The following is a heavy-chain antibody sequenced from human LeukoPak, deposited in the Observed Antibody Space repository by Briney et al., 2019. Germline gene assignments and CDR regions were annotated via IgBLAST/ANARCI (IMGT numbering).Heavy chain of an antibody. V-gene: IGHV3-30-3*01. CDR2: ISYDGSNK. CDR1: GFTFSSYA. CDR3: ARGSYGNNWFDP. Sequence: GGSLRLYCAASGFTFSSYAMHWVRQAPGKGLEWVAVISYDGSNKYYADSVKGRFTISRDNSKNTLYLQMNSLRAEDTAVYYCARGSYGNNWFDPWGQGTLVTVSS. J-gene: IGHJ5*02. D-gene: IGHD5-18*01.